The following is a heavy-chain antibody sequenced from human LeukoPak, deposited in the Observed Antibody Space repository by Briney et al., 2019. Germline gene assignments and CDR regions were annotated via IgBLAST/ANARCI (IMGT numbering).Heavy chain of an antibody. CDR2: ISSSGSTI. CDR1: GFTFSDYY. Sequence: GGSLRLSCAASGFTFSDYYMSWIRQAPGKGLGWVSYISSSGSTIYYADSVKGRFTISRDNAKNSLYLQMNSPRAEDTAVYYCASQGYSYGRALTDYWGQGTLVTVSS. D-gene: IGHD5-18*01. J-gene: IGHJ4*02. V-gene: IGHV3-11*01. CDR3: ASQGYSYGRALTDY.